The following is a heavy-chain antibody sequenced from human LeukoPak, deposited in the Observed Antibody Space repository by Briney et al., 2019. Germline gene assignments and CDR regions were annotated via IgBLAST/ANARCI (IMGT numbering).Heavy chain of an antibody. D-gene: IGHD3-3*01. J-gene: IGHJ5*02. Sequence: ASVKVSCKASGYTFTSCYMHWVRQAPGQGLEWMGIINPSGGSTSYAQKFQGRVTMTRDTSTSTVYMELSSLRSEDTAVCYCARDLHYDFWSGYFFDPWGQGTLVTVSS. CDR2: INPSGGST. CDR1: GYTFTSCY. V-gene: IGHV1-46*01. CDR3: ARDLHYDFWSGYFFDP.